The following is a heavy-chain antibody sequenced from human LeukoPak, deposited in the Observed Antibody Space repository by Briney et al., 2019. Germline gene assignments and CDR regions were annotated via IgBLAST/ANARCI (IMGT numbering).Heavy chain of an antibody. Sequence: SETLSLTCAVYGGSFSGYYWSWIRQPPGKGLEWIGEINHSGSTNYNPSLKSRVTISVDTSKNQFSLKLSSVTAADTAVYYCARGLPGRGYSYDRNLRAFDYWGQGTLVTVSS. V-gene: IGHV4-34*01. D-gene: IGHD5-18*01. CDR2: INHSGST. J-gene: IGHJ4*02. CDR3: ARGLPGRGYSYDRNLRAFDY. CDR1: GGSFSGYY.